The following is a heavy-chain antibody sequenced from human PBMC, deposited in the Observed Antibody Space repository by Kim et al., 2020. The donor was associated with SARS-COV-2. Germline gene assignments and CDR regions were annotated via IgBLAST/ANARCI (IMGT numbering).Heavy chain of an antibody. CDR1: GYTFTSYY. CDR3: ARSSGAAAGTVDL. CDR2: INPSGGST. Sequence: ASVKVSCKASGYTFTSYYMHWVRQAPGQGLEWMGIINPSGGSTSYAQKFQGRVTMTRDTSTSTVYMELSSLRSEHTAVYYCARSSGAAAGTVDLWGRGTLVTVSS. J-gene: IGHJ2*01. V-gene: IGHV1-46*01. D-gene: IGHD6-13*01.